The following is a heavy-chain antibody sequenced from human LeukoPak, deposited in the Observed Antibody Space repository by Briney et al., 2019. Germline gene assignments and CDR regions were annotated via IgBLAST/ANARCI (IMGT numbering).Heavy chain of an antibody. D-gene: IGHD3-9*01. Sequence: SETLSLTCTVSGGSISSYYWSWIRQPPGKGLEWIGHIYYSGSTNYNPSLKSRVTISVDTSKNQFSLKLSSVTAADTAVYYCARTRYFDWLFRFDYWGQGTLVTVSS. CDR3: ARTRYFDWLFRFDY. CDR2: IYYSGST. V-gene: IGHV4-59*01. J-gene: IGHJ4*02. CDR1: GGSISSYY.